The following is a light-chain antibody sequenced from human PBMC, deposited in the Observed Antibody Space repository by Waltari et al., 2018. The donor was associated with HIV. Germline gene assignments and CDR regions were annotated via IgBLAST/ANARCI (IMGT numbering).Light chain of an antibody. J-gene: IGKJ4*01. Sequence: DIVMTQSPDSLAVSLGERATINCKSSQSVLYSSNNKNYLAWYQQKPGQPPKLLIYWASTRESGVPDRFSGSGSVTDFTLTISSLQAEDVALYFCQQYYSSFPTFGGGTKVEIK. CDR2: WAS. V-gene: IGKV4-1*01. CDR3: QQYYSSFPT. CDR1: QSVLYSSNNKNY.